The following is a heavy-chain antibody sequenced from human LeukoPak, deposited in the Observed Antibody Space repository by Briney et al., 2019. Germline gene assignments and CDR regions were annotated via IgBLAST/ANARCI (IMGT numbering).Heavy chain of an antibody. CDR3: ARVYCSGGVCWSTAGFDY. D-gene: IGHD2-8*02. V-gene: IGHV4-59*01. CDR1: GGFITDNF. J-gene: IGHJ4*02. Sequence: SETLSLTCIVSGGFITDNFWGWIRQTPGKGLEWIAYIHHTGSSRNNPSLDGRVTISIDTSKSQIFLNLYTATTTDTALYYCARVYCSGGVCWSTAGFDYWGQGTPVTVSS. CDR2: IHHTGSS.